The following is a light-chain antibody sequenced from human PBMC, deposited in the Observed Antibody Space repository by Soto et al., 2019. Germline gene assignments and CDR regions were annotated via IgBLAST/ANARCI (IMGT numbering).Light chain of an antibody. Sequence: DTQMTQSPSTLSASVGDTVTITCRARQNINNWLAWYQQKPEKVPKLLIYGASTLEDGVPSRFSGSRSGTAFTLTIISLQPDDFATYYCQRYDGYFGQGTKVDIK. CDR3: QRYDGY. CDR1: QNINNW. CDR2: GAS. J-gene: IGKJ2*01. V-gene: IGKV1-5*01.